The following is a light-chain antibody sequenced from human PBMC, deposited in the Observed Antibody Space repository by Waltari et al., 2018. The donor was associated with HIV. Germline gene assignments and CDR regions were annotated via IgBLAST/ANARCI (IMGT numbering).Light chain of an antibody. CDR2: DAT. CDR1: QAIKTY. Sequence: DIQLTQSPSSLSAYMGNRITINCRASQAIKTYLKWYAQRPGEAPKLLIFDATRLHTGVTNRFSGTGSGTHFTLTISSLQPEDSGTYYCQQSFSTPWTFGQGTKV. CDR3: QQSFSTPWT. J-gene: IGKJ1*01. V-gene: IGKV1-39*01.